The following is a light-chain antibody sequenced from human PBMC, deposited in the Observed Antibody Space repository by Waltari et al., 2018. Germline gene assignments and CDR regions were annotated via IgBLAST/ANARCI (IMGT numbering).Light chain of an antibody. Sequence: HSALTQPPSASGSPGQSVTIPCTGPIRDVHGYSFVSWYQHHTGKTPKLLIYEVSKRPSGVPERFSGSKSGNTASLTVAGLQAEDEAYYYCSAFAGSNNPVVFGGGTKLTVL. CDR3: SAFAGSNNPVV. V-gene: IGLV2-8*01. CDR2: EVS. CDR1: IRDVHGYSF. J-gene: IGLJ2*01.